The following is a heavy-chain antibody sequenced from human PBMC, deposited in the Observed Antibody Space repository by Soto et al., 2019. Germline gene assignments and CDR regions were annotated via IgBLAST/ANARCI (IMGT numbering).Heavy chain of an antibody. D-gene: IGHD3-22*01. Sequence: SVKVSCKPSGYTFTTYGITWVRQAPGQGLEWMGWISTHNGHTKFAQKLQGRVTLTTDTTTSTAYMELRNLRSDDTAVYYCIRHDCSGDTCYLGHWGQGALVTVSS. CDR1: GYTFTTYG. V-gene: IGHV1-18*01. J-gene: IGHJ4*02. CDR2: ISTHNGHT. CDR3: IRHDCSGDTCYLGH.